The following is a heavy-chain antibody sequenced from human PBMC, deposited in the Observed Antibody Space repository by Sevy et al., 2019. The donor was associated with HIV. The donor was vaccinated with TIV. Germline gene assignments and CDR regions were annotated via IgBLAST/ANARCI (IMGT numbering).Heavy chain of an antibody. Sequence: GGSLRLSCAASGFTFDDYTMHWVRQAPGTGLEWVSLISWDGGSTYYADSVKGRFTISRDNSKNSLYLQMNSLRTEDTALYYCVKSVEGYYYYYGMDVWGQGTTVTVSS. CDR1: GFTFDDYT. V-gene: IGHV3-43*01. CDR2: ISWDGGST. J-gene: IGHJ6*02. CDR3: VKSVEGYYYYYGMDV.